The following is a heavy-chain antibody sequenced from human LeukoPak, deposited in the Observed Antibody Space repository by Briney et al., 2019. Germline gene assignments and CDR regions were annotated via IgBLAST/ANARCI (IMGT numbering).Heavy chain of an antibody. V-gene: IGHV4-4*07. CDR2: IYTSGST. Sequence: SETPSLTCTVSGGSISSYYWSWIRQPAGKGLEWIGRIYTSGSTNYNPSLKSRVTMSVDTSKNQFSLKLSSVTAADTAVYYCAREYSSGWYDPFDFDYWGQGTLVTVSS. CDR1: GGSISSYY. CDR3: AREYSSGWYDPFDFDY. J-gene: IGHJ4*02. D-gene: IGHD6-19*01.